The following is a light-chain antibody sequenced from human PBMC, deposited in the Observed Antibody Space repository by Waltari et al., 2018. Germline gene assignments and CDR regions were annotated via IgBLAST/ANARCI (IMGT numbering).Light chain of an antibody. CDR2: AAS. J-gene: IGKJ4*01. CDR1: QTISSY. V-gene: IGKV1-39*01. Sequence: DIEMTQSPSSLSASVGDRVTITCRASQTISSYLNWYQQKPGKAPKLLINAASSLQSGVPSRFSGSGSGTDFTLTVSSLQPEDFATYYCQQSYSTPLFGGGTKVEI. CDR3: QQSYSTPL.